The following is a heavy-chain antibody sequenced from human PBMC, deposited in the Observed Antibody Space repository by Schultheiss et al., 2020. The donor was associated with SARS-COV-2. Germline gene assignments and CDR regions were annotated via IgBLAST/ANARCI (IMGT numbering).Heavy chain of an antibody. J-gene: IGHJ6*02. V-gene: IGHV1-8*02. CDR1: GYTFTSYG. CDR3: ARGSYCSSTSCLLGYYYGMDV. CDR2: INPNSGGT. D-gene: IGHD2-2*01. Sequence: ASVKVSCKASGYTFTSYGINWVRQATGQGLEWMGWINPNSGGTNYAQKFQGRVTMTRDTSISTAYMELSSLRSEDTAVYYCARGSYCSSTSCLLGYYYGMDVWGQGTTVTVSS.